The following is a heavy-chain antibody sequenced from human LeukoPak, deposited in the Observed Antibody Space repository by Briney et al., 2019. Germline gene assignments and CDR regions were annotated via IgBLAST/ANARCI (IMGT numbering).Heavy chain of an antibody. J-gene: IGHJ6*02. V-gene: IGHV4-34*01. Sequence: SEALSLTCAVYGGSFSGYYWSWIRQPPGKGLEWIGEINHSGSTNYNPSLKSRVTISVDTSKNQFSLKLSSVTAADTAVYYCASTTGYYYYGMDVWGQGTTVTVSS. CDR1: GGSFSGYY. CDR2: INHSGST. CDR3: ASTTGYYYYGMDV. D-gene: IGHD1-1*01.